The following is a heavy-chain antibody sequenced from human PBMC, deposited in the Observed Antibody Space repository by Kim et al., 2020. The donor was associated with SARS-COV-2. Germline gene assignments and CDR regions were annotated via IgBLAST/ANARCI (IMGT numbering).Heavy chain of an antibody. CDR3: AKHGSGSYYRPFDY. D-gene: IGHD3-10*01. V-gene: IGHV3-23*01. J-gene: IGHJ4*02. Sequence: YADFVKGRFTISRDNSKNTLYLQMNSLRAEDTAVFYCAKHGSGSYYRPFDYWGQGTLVTVSS.